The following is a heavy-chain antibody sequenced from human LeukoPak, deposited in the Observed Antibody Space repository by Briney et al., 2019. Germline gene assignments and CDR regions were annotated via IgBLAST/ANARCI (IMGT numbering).Heavy chain of an antibody. V-gene: IGHV1-46*01. CDR1: GYTFTSYY. CDR2: INPSGGSK. Sequence: SVTVSCKASGYTFTSYYMHWVRQAPGQGLEGLGIINPSGGSKSYAQKFQRRVTMPRDTSTSTVYMELRSLPYEDTAVYYCARGGVVVITGGYYYYGMDVWGQGTTVTVSS. CDR3: ARGGVVVITGGYYYYGMDV. J-gene: IGHJ6*02. D-gene: IGHD3-22*01.